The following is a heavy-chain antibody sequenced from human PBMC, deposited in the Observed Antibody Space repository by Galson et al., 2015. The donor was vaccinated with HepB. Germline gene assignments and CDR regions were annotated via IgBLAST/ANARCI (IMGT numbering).Heavy chain of an antibody. CDR1: GFSFSSHG. CDR3: AKARNTSGWYFFDY. V-gene: IGHV3-23*01. CDR2: ISGRGDT. J-gene: IGHJ4*02. D-gene: IGHD6-19*01. Sequence: SLRLSCAASGFSFSSHGMNWVRQAPGKGLEWVPGISGRGDTYYADSMKGRFIIPRDNSKNTLYLQMNSLRAEDTAVYYCAKARNTSGWYFFDYWGQGTLVIVS.